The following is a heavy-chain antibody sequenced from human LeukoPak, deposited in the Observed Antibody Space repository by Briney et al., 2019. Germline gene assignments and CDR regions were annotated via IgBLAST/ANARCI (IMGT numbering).Heavy chain of an antibody. CDR2: IYTSGST. D-gene: IGHD3-3*01. V-gene: IGHV4-4*07. CDR3: ARGVTIFGVVPYYYYMDV. CDR1: GGSISNYY. J-gene: IGHJ6*03. Sequence: MASETLSLTCTVSGGSISNYYWSWIRQPAGKGLEWIGRIYTSGSTNHNPSLKSRVTMSVDTSKNQFSLRLSSVTAADTAVYYCARGVTIFGVVPYYYYMDVWGKGTTVTVSS.